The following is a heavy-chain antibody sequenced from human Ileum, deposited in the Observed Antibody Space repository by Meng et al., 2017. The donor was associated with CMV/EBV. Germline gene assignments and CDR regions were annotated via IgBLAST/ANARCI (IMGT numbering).Heavy chain of an antibody. D-gene: IGHD2-2*01. V-gene: IGHV4-38-2*02. CDR3: AREGRSTSCPDY. J-gene: IGHJ4*02. CDR2: IYHSGST. CDR1: GYSISSGYY. Sequence: ETLSLTCTVSGYSISSGYYWGWIRQPPGKGLEWIGSIYHSGSTYYNPSLKSRVTISVDTSKNQFSLKLSSVTAADTAVYYCAREGRSTSCPDYWGQGTLVTVSS.